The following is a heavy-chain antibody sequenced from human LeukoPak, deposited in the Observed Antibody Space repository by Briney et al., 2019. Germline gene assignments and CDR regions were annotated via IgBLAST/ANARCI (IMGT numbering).Heavy chain of an antibody. CDR1: GGSFSGYY. CDR3: ARGGTRLYYYYYGMDV. D-gene: IGHD1-1*01. Sequence: PSETLSLTCAVYGGSFSGYYWSWIRQPPGKGLEWIGEINRSGSTNYNPSLKSRVTISVDTSKNQFSLKLSSVTAADTAVYYCARGGTRLYYYYYGMDVWGQGTTVTVSS. J-gene: IGHJ6*02. CDR2: INRSGST. V-gene: IGHV4-34*01.